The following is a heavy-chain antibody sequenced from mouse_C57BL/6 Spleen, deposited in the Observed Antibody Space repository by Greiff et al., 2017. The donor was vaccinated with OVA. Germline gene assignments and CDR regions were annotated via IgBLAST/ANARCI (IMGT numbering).Heavy chain of an antibody. Sequence: QVQLQQSGAELVKPGASVKLSCKASGYTFTSYWMRWVKQRPGQGLEWIGMIHPNSGSTNYNEKFTSKATLTVDKSSSTAYMQLSSLASEDSAVYNFATTINYFDYWGQGTTLTVSS. CDR2: IHPNSGST. J-gene: IGHJ2*01. CDR1: GYTFTSYW. CDR3: ATTINYFDY. D-gene: IGHD2-12*01. V-gene: IGHV1-64*01.